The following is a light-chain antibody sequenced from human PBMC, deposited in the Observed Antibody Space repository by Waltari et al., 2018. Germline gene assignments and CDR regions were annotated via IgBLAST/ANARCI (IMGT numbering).Light chain of an antibody. Sequence: QSALTQPASVSGSPGQSITISCTGTSRDVGGYNYVSWYQKHPGKAPKLMIYEVNNRPSGVSNRFSGSKSANTASLTISGLQAEDEADYYCSSYASNSAWVFGGGTKVTVL. CDR2: EVN. J-gene: IGLJ3*02. V-gene: IGLV2-14*01. CDR3: SSYASNSAWV. CDR1: SRDVGGYNY.